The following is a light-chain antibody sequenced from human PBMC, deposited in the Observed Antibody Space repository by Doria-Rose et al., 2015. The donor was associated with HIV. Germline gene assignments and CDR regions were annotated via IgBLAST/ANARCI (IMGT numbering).Light chain of an antibody. Sequence: SVTISCTGTSSDVGDYNYVSWYQQHPGKAPKLVIYDVSNRPSGVSNRFSGSKSGNTASLTISGLQTEDEADYFCSSYSSSLYVFGSGTKVTVL. CDR1: SSDVGDYNY. V-gene: IGLV2-14*03. CDR3: SSYSSSLYV. J-gene: IGLJ1*01. CDR2: DVS.